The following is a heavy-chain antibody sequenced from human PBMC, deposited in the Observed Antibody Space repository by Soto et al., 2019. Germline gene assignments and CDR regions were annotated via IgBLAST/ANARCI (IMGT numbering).Heavy chain of an antibody. J-gene: IGHJ4*02. CDR3: ARDKELRYFGWSAWDY. D-gene: IGHD3-9*01. V-gene: IGHV1-18*01. CDR1: GYTFTSYG. Sequence: ASVKVSCKASGYTFTSYGISWVRQAPGQGLEWMGWISAYNGNTNYAQKLQGRVTMTTDTSTSTAYMELRSLRSDDTAVYYCARDKELRYFGWSAWDYWGQGTLVTVSS. CDR2: ISAYNGNT.